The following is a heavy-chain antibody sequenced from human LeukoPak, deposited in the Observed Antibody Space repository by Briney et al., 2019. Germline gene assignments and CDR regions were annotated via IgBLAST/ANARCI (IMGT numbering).Heavy chain of an antibody. CDR2: VNWNGGMT. Sequence: GGSLRLSCAASGFTFHDYCMSWIRQAPGKGLEWVSGVNWNGGMTGYADSVKGRFTISRDNAKKSLFLQMTRLRAEETALYYCARNAGSGSYYQQSDYWGQGTLVTVSS. V-gene: IGHV3-20*04. CDR3: ARNAGSGSYYQQSDY. CDR1: GFTFHDYC. J-gene: IGHJ4*02. D-gene: IGHD3-10*01.